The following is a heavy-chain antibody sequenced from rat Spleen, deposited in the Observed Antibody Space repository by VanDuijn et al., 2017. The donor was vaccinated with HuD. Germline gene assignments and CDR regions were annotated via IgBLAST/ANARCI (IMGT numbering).Heavy chain of an antibody. CDR3: ARGGSYYWYFDC. CDR2: ISTGGGNT. J-gene: IGHJ1*01. Sequence: EVQLVESDGGLVQPGRSLKLSCATSGFTFSDYYMAWVRQAPTKGLEWVASISTGGGNTYYRDSVKGRFTVSRDKAKSTLYLQMDSLRSEDTATYYWARGGSYYWYFDCWGPGTMVTVSS. V-gene: IGHV5-25*01. D-gene: IGHD5-1*01. CDR1: GFTFSDYY.